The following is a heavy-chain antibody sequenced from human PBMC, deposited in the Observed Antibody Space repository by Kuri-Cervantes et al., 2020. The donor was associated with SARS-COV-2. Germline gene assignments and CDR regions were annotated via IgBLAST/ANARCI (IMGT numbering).Heavy chain of an antibody. D-gene: IGHD2-15*01. CDR1: GFTFSSYA. CDR3: ARDEYCSGGSCYFFPYYFDY. V-gene: IGHV3-30-3*01. Sequence: GESLKISCAASGFTFSSYAMHWVRQAPGKGLEWVAVISYGGSNKYYADSVKGRFTISRDNSKNTLYLQMNSLRAEDTAVYYCARDEYCSGGSCYFFPYYFDYWGQGTLVTVSS. J-gene: IGHJ4*02. CDR2: ISYGGSNK.